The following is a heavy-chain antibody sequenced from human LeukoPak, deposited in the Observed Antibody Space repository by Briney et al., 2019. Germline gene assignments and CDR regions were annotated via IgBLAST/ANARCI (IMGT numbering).Heavy chain of an antibody. CDR3: ARGLYSSSGFDY. D-gene: IGHD6-6*01. CDR2: INHSGST. J-gene: IGHJ4*02. CDR1: GGSFSGYY. V-gene: IGHV4-34*01. Sequence: PSETLSLTCAVYGGSFSGYYWSWIRQPPGRGLEWIGEINHSGSTNYNPSLKSRVTISVDTSKNQFSLKLSSVTAADTAVYYCARGLYSSSGFDYWGQGTLVTVSS.